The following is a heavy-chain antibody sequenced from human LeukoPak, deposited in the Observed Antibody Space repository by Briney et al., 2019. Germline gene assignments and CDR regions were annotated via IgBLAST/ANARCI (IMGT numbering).Heavy chain of an antibody. CDR2: ISSSSSYI. V-gene: IGHV3-21*01. Sequence: GGSLRLSCAASGFTFSSYSMNWVRQAPGKGLEWVSSISSSSSYIYYADSVKGRFTISRDNAKNSLYLQMNSLRAEDTAVYYCAREGQDYYDGSMAFDYWGQGTLVTVSS. CDR3: AREGQDYYDGSMAFDY. CDR1: GFTFSSYS. D-gene: IGHD3-22*01. J-gene: IGHJ4*02.